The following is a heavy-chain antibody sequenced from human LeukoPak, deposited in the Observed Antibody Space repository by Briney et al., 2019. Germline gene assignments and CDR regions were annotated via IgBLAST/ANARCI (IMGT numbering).Heavy chain of an antibody. CDR2: IIPIFATA. Sequence: ASVKVSCKGSGGTFSSYAISWVRRAPGQGLEWMGGIIPIFATANYAQKFQGRVTITTDESTRTAYMELSSLRSEDTAVYYCARGYCSSTSCYTMDHWFDPWGQGTLVTVSS. CDR3: ARGYCSSTSCYTMDHWFDP. CDR1: GGTFSSYA. D-gene: IGHD2-2*02. J-gene: IGHJ5*02. V-gene: IGHV1-69*05.